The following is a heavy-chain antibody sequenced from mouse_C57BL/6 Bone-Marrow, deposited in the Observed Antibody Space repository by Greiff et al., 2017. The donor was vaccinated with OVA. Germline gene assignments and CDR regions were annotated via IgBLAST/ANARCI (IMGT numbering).Heavy chain of an antibody. J-gene: IGHJ3*01. CDR2: INYDGSST. V-gene: IGHV5-16*01. Sequence: EVKLMESEGGLVQPGSSMKLSCTASGFTFSDYYMAWVRQVPEKGLEWVANINYDGSSTYYLDSLKSRFIISRDNAKNILYLQMSSLKSEDTATYYCARGTLRAWFAYWGQGTLVTVSA. CDR1: GFTFSDYY. D-gene: IGHD2-12*01. CDR3: ARGTLRAWFAY.